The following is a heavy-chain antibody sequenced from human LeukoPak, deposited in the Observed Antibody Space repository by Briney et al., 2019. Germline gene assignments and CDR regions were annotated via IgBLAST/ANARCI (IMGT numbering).Heavy chain of an antibody. CDR3: ARSELLWFGGVNSGFDY. Sequence: PSETLSLTCTVSGGSISSYYWSWIRQPAGKGLEWIGRIYTSGSTNYNPSLKSRVTMSVDTSKNQFSLKLSSVTAADTAVYYCARSELLWFGGVNSGFDYWGQGTLVTVSS. CDR2: IYTSGST. V-gene: IGHV4-4*07. D-gene: IGHD3-10*01. J-gene: IGHJ4*02. CDR1: GGSISSYY.